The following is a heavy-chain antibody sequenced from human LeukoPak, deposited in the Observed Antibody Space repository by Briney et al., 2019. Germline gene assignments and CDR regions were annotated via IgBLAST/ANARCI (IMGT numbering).Heavy chain of an antibody. CDR2: ISPISGTT. J-gene: IGHJ4*02. D-gene: IGHD4-17*01. Sequence: GASVKVSCKASGGTFSGFAISWVRQAPGQGLEWMGGISPISGTTNYALRFQGRVTITADESTSTAYMELSSLRSEDTAVYYYEITHDYGDYFDYWGQGTLVTVSS. CDR3: EITHDYGDYFDY. CDR1: GGTFSGFA. V-gene: IGHV1-69*13.